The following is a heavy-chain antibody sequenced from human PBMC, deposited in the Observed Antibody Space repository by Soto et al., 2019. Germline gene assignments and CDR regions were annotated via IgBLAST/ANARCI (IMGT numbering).Heavy chain of an antibody. CDR3: AKEGHDYVWGSYRYPPFDY. CDR1: GFTFSSYA. V-gene: IGHV3-23*01. Sequence: PGGSLRLSCAASGFTFSSYAMSWVRQAPGKGLEWVSAISGSGGSTYYADSVKGRFTISRDNSKNTLYLQMNSLRAEDTAVYYCAKEGHDYVWGSYRYPPFDYWGQGTLVTVSS. CDR2: ISGSGGST. D-gene: IGHD3-16*02. J-gene: IGHJ4*02.